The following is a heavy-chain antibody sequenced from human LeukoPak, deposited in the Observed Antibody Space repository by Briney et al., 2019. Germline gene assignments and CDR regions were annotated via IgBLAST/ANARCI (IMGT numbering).Heavy chain of an antibody. CDR2: IRQDGSDK. J-gene: IGHJ3*02. CDR1: GFTFTTHW. D-gene: IGHD2-2*01. Sequence: GGSLRLSCAASGFTFTTHWMSWVRQAPGKGLEWVANIRQDGSDKHYLESVKGWFTISRDNAKNSLYLQMNSLRAEDTAVYYCARLSDTEGSSTSYRASDIWGQGTLVTVSS. V-gene: IGHV3-7*01. CDR3: ARLSDTEGSSTSYRASDI.